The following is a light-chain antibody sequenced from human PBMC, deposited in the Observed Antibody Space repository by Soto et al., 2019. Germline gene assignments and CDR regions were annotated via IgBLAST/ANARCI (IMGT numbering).Light chain of an antibody. Sequence: EIVMTQAPATLSVSPGERSTLSCRASQSVGSHLAWYQQRPGQAPRXLIYGASYRATGIPARFSGSGSGTEFTLRISRLEPEDYAVYYCQQYGSSPTFGGGTKVDIK. CDR2: GAS. CDR3: QQYGSSPT. V-gene: IGKV3-15*01. CDR1: QSVGSH. J-gene: IGKJ4*01.